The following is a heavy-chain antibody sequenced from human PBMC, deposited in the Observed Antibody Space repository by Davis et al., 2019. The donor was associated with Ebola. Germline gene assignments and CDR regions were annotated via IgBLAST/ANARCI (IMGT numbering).Heavy chain of an antibody. J-gene: IGHJ4*02. CDR1: GGTFSSYA. CDR3: ARVTPYDSIWGSYRRPYYFDY. Sequence: SVKVSCKASGGTFSSYAISWVRQAPGQGLEWMGRIIPILGIANYAQKFQGRVTITADKSTSTAYMELSSLRSEDTAVYYCARVTPYDSIWGSYRRPYYFDYWGQGTLVTVSS. CDR2: IIPILGIA. V-gene: IGHV1-69*04. D-gene: IGHD3-16*02.